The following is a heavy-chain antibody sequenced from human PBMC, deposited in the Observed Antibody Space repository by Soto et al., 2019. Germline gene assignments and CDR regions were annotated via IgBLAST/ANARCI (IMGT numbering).Heavy chain of an antibody. J-gene: IGHJ4*02. D-gene: IGHD3-10*01. CDR2: ISSSSSYI. V-gene: IGHV3-21*01. Sequence: LRLACAASGFTFSSYSMNWVRQAPGKGLEWVSSISSSSSYIYYADSVKGRFTISRDNAKNSLYLQMNSLRAEDTAVYYCANMMVRGALDYDYWGQGXLVTVSS. CDR1: GFTFSSYS. CDR3: ANMMVRGALDYDY.